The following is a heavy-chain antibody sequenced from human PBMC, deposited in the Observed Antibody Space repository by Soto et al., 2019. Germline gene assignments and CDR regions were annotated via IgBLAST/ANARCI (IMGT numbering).Heavy chain of an antibody. V-gene: IGHV3-21*01. CDR2: ISSSSSYI. CDR3: GRDQNYYDSSGYYGMDV. D-gene: IGHD3-22*01. J-gene: IGHJ6*02. Sequence: EVQLVESGGGLVKPGGSLRLSCAASGFTFSSYSMNWVRQAPGKGLAWVSAISSSSSYIYYADSVKGRCTISRDNDSNTLYLQMNSMRAEDTTVEYCGRDQNYYDSSGYYGMDVWGQGTTVTVSS. CDR1: GFTFSSYS.